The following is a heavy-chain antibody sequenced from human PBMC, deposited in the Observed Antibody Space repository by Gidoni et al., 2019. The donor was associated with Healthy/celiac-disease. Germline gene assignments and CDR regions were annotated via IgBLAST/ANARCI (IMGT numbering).Heavy chain of an antibody. CDR3: ARSYSGYDWGYDYYYYYGMDV. Sequence: QVQLVQSGAEVKKPGSSVKVPCKASGGTFSSYAIRWVRQAPGQGLEWMGGIIPIFGTANYAQKFQGRVTITADESTSTAYMELSSLRSEDTAVYYCARSYSGYDWGYDYYYYYGMDVWGQGTTVTVSS. CDR2: IIPIFGTA. D-gene: IGHD5-12*01. J-gene: IGHJ6*02. V-gene: IGHV1-69*12. CDR1: GGTFSSYA.